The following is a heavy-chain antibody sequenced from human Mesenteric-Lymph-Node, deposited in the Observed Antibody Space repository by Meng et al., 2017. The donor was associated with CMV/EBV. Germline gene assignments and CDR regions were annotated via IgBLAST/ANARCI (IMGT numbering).Heavy chain of an antibody. CDR3: AKDSEYDFWSGSGFDY. D-gene: IGHD3-3*01. V-gene: IGHV3-23*01. J-gene: IGHJ4*02. CDR1: GLTFSSYA. CDR2: ISGSGGST. Sequence: GESLKISCAASGLTFSSYAMSWVRQAPGKGLEWVSAISGSGGSTYYADSVKGRFTISRDNSKNTLYLQMNSLRAEDTAVYYCAKDSEYDFWSGSGFDYWGQGTLVTVSS.